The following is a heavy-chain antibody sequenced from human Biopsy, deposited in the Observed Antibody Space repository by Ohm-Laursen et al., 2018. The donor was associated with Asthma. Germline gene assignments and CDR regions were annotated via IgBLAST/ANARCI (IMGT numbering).Heavy chain of an antibody. D-gene: IGHD5-24*01. CDR2: IYHSGST. Sequence: QTLSLTCAVSGGSLSSGGSSWSWIRQPPGKGLEWIGYIYHSGSTYYNPSLKSRVTISVDRSKNQFTLKLSSVTTADTAVYYCARVKDGYNFDYWGQGTLVTVSS. CDR3: ARVKDGYNFDY. V-gene: IGHV4-30-2*01. CDR1: GGSLSSGGSS. J-gene: IGHJ4*02.